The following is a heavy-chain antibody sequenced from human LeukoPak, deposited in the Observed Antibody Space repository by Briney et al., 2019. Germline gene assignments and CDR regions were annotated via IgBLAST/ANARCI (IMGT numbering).Heavy chain of an antibody. V-gene: IGHV1-8*01. CDR2: MNPNSGNT. CDR1: GYTLTSYD. Sequence: ASVKVSCKASGYTLTSYDINWVRQATGQGLEWMGWMNPNSGNTGYAQKFQGRVTMTRNTSISTAYMELSSVRSEDTAGYYCARLYSSGWYSYYYYYMDVWGKGTTVTVSS. J-gene: IGHJ6*03. D-gene: IGHD6-19*01. CDR3: ARLYSSGWYSYYYYYMDV.